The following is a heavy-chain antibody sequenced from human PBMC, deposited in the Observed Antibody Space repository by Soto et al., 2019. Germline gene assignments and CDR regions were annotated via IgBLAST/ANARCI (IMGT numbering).Heavy chain of an antibody. CDR3: ARNEDSVAWGY. CDR1: GFLVNSAY. CDR2: INSDGST. Sequence: EVQLEESGGGLIPPGGSLSLSCTASGFLVNSAYITWDHQPPRKGPEWLSVINSDGSTLYAESEKGRFTISRDNSKNRLDLQMNSLRAEDTAVYYCARNEDSVAWGYWGRGTLVIVTS. V-gene: IGHV3-53*01. J-gene: IGHJ4*02. D-gene: IGHD3-16*01.